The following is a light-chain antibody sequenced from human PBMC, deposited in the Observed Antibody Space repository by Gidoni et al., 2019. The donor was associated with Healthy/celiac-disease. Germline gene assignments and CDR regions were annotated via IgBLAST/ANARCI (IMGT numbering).Light chain of an antibody. J-gene: IGKJ2*01. CDR3: QQSYSTPYT. CDR1: QSISSY. CDR2: AAS. V-gene: IGKV1-39*01. Sequence: DIQMTQSPSSLSASVGDRVTITCRASQSISSYLHWYQQKPGKAPKLLIYAASSLQSGVPSRFSGSGSVTDFTLTIISLQPEDFATYYCQQSYSTPYTFGQGTKLEIK.